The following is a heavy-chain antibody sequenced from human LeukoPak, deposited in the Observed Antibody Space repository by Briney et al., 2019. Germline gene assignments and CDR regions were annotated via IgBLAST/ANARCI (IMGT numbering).Heavy chain of an antibody. CDR1: GYTFTSYD. CDR3: ARGDIVVVPAAPPMPYCYYYYGMDV. J-gene: IGHJ6*02. CDR2: MNPNSGNT. D-gene: IGHD2-2*01. Sequence: ASVKVSCKASGYTFTSYDINWVRQATGQVLEWMGWMNPNSGNTGYAQKFQGRVTMTRNTSISTAYMELSSLRSEDTAVYYCARGDIVVVPAAPPMPYCYYYYGMDVWGQGTTVAVSS. V-gene: IGHV1-8*01.